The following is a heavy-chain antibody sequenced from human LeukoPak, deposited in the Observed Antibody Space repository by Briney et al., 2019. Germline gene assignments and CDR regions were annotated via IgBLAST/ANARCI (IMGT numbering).Heavy chain of an antibody. CDR3: AREAEYYYGSGSYSSGIDV. CDR1: GGPISSGGYY. V-gene: IGHV4-31*03. J-gene: IGHJ6*02. Sequence: SETLSLTCTVSGGPISSGGYYWSWIRQHPGKGLEWIGYIYYSGSTYYNPSLKSRVSISVDTSKNQFSLKLSSVTAADTAVYYCAREAEYYYGSGSYSSGIDVWGQGTTVTVSS. CDR2: IYYSGST. D-gene: IGHD3-10*01.